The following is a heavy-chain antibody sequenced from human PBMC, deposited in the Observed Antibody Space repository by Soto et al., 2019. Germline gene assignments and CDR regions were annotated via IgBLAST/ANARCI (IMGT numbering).Heavy chain of an antibody. D-gene: IGHD2-8*01. Sequence: SVKVSCKASGGAFSSYAISWVRQAPGQGLEWMGGIIPILGTANYAQKFQGRVTITADKSTSTAYMELSSLRSEDTAVYYCARGGCTNGVCYIPREYGMDVWGQGTTVTVSS. CDR3: ARGGCTNGVCYIPREYGMDV. J-gene: IGHJ6*02. V-gene: IGHV1-69*10. CDR2: IIPILGTA. CDR1: GGAFSSYA.